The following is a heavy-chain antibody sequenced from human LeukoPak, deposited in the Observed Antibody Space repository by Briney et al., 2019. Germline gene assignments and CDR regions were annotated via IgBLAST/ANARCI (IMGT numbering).Heavy chain of an antibody. CDR2: IYPGDSDS. Sequence: GESLKISCKGYIYSFTSYWIGWVRQMPGKGLEWMGIIYPGDSDSRYSPSFQGQVTISADKSVSTAYLQWSSLRASDTAIYYCARASTDNAGWHRGSFDYWGQGNLVTVSS. CDR1: IYSFTSYW. V-gene: IGHV5-51*01. D-gene: IGHD6-19*01. CDR3: ARASTDNAGWHRGSFDY. J-gene: IGHJ4*02.